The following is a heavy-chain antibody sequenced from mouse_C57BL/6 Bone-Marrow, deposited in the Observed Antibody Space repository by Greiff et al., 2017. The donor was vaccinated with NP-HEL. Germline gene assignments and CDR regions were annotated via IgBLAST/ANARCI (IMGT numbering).Heavy chain of an antibody. V-gene: IGHV2-4*01. CDR2: IWSGGST. J-gene: IGHJ3*01. CDR3: AKNEDYYGSRAWFAY. Sequence: VQVVESGPGLVQPSQSLSITCTVSGFSLTSYGVHWVRQPPGKGLEWLGVIWSGGSTDYNAAFISRLSISTDNSKSQVFFKMNSLQADDTAIYYCAKNEDYYGSRAWFAYWGQGTLVTVSA. CDR1: GFSLTSYG. D-gene: IGHD1-1*01.